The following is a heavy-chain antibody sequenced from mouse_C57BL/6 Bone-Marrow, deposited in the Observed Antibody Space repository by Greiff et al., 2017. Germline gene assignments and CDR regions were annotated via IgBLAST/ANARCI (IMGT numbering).Heavy chain of an antibody. Sequence: VQLQQPGAELVKPGASVKLSCKASGYTFTSYWMHWVKQRPGQGLEWIGMIHPNSGSTNYNEKFKGKATLAVDKSSSTAYMQLSSLTSEDSAVYYWARWYYGSMDYWGRGTAVTVTS. CDR3: ARWYYGSMDY. D-gene: IGHD1-1*01. CDR1: GYTFTSYW. CDR2: IHPNSGST. J-gene: IGHJ4*01. V-gene: IGHV1-64*01.